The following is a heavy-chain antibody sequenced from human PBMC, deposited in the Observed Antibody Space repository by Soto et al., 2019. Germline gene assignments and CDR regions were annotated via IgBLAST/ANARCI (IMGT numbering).Heavy chain of an antibody. D-gene: IGHD3-10*01. V-gene: IGHV3-23*01. J-gene: IGHJ6*02. CDR3: AKFSIHSGSGTGDCCSVLAF. CDR2: ISGSGGST. Sequence: SRLIKNKGKGLEWVSAISGSGGSTYYADSVKGRFTISRDNSKNTLYLQMNSLRAEDTAVYYCAKFSIHSGSGTGDCCSVLAFLGQRTSVT.